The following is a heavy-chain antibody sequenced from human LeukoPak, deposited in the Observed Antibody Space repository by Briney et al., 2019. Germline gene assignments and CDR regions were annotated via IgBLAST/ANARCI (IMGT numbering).Heavy chain of an antibody. J-gene: IGHJ4*02. CDR2: INPNSGGT. CDR1: GGTFSSYA. Sequence: ASVKVSCKASGGTFSSYAISWVRQAPGQGLEWMGWINPNSGGTNYAQKFQGRVTMTRDTSISTAYMELSRLRSDDTAVYYCARDRTDCSGGSCYLFDYWGQGTLVTVSS. V-gene: IGHV1-2*02. D-gene: IGHD2-15*01. CDR3: ARDRTDCSGGSCYLFDY.